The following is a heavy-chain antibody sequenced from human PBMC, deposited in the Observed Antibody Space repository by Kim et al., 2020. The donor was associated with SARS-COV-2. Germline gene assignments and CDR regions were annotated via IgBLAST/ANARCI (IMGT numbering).Heavy chain of an antibody. CDR3: TRTFFDQKLDV. J-gene: IGHJ6*02. V-gene: IGHV3-72*01. Sequence: YAAAGRGRITISRDESKNLLFLQMDSLKTEDTAVYYCTRTFFDQKLDVWGQGTTVTVSS. D-gene: IGHD3-9*01.